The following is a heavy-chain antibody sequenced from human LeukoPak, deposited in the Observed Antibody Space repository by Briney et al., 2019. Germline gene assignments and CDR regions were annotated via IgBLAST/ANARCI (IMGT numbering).Heavy chain of an antibody. J-gene: IGHJ3*01. CDR1: EDTFTGYY. V-gene: IGHV1-2*02. Sequence: ASVKVSCKASEDTFTGYYIHWVRQAPGQGLEWLGWINANTGGTSYAQKFQAGVTITRNTSINTAYIELSRLRSGDTAVYYCAKVRERGYSSKPFDLWGQGTMDTVSS. CDR2: INANTGGT. CDR3: AKVRERGYSSKPFDL. D-gene: IGHD5-18*01.